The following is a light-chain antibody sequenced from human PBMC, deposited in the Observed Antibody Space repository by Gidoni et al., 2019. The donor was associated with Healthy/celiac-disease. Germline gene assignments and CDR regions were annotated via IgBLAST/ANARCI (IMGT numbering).Light chain of an antibody. J-gene: IGKJ5*01. CDR3: MQALQTSIT. Sequence: DIVMTQSPLYLPVTPGEPASISCSSSQSLLHSNGYNYLDWYLQKPGQSPQLLIYLGSNRASGVPDRFSGSGSGTDFTLKISRVEAEDVGVYYCMQALQTSITFGQGTRLEIK. V-gene: IGKV2-28*01. CDR2: LGS. CDR1: QSLLHSNGYNY.